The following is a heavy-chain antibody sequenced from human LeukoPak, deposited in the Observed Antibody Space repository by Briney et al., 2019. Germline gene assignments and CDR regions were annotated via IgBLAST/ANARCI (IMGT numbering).Heavy chain of an antibody. Sequence: SLRLSXTXXGFTFXDYAMSWFRQAPGKGLEWVGFIRSKAYGGTTEYAASVKGRFTISRDDSKSIAYLQMNSLKTEDTAVYYCTRDVVVPAAIQDCYYYGMDVWGQGTTVTVSS. J-gene: IGHJ6*02. V-gene: IGHV3-49*03. CDR1: GFTFXDYA. CDR2: IRSKAYGGTT. CDR3: TRDVVVPAAIQDCYYYGMDV. D-gene: IGHD2-2*02.